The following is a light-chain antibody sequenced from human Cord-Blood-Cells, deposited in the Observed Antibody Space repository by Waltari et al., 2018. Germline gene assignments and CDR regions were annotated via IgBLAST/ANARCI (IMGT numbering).Light chain of an antibody. CDR3: QQYYSTRFT. CDR2: WAS. J-gene: IGKJ3*01. Sequence: DIVMTQSPDSLAVSLGERATINCKSSQSVLYSSNNKNYLAWYQQKPGQPPKLLIYWASTRESVVPDRFSGSGSGTDFTLTISSLQAEDVAVYYCQQYYSTRFTFGPGTKVDIK. V-gene: IGKV4-1*01. CDR1: QSVLYSSNNKNY.